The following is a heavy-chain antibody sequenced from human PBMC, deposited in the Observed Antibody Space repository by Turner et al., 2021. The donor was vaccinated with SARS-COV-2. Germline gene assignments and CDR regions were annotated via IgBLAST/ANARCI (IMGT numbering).Heavy chain of an antibody. Sequence: EVQLVESGGGLVRPGGSLRLSCAVSGFTVSNNYMSWVRQAPGKGLEWVSVIYSGGNTFYADSVKGRFTISRDSSKNTLDLQMNSLRPEDTAVYYGARKYYGADRDYWGQGTMVTVSS. V-gene: IGHV3-53*04. J-gene: IGHJ4*02. CDR1: GFTVSNNY. CDR3: ARKYYGADRDY. CDR2: IYSGGNT. D-gene: IGHD4-17*01.